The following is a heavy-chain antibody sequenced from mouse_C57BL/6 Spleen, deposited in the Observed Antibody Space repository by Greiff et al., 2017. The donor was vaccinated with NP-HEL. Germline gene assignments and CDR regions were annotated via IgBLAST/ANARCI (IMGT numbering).Heavy chain of an antibody. CDR3: AREAQATPAWFAY. CDR2: IYPRSGNT. Sequence: QVQLQQSGAELARPGASVKLSCKASGYTFTSYGISWVKQRTGQGLEWIGGIYPRSGNTYYNEKFKGKATLTADKSSSTAYMELRSLTSEDSAVYFCAREAQATPAWFAYWGQGTLVTVSA. CDR1: GYTFTSYG. D-gene: IGHD3-2*02. J-gene: IGHJ3*01. V-gene: IGHV1-81*01.